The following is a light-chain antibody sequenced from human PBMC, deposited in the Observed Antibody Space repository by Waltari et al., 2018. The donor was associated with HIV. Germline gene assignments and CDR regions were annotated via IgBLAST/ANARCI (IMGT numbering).Light chain of an antibody. CDR3: QQRSDWPRLT. V-gene: IGKV3-11*01. J-gene: IGKJ4*01. Sequence: EFVLTQSPATLSLSLGARATLSCRASQSVSSFLAWFQQKPGQAPRLLISDASTRATGIPARFSGSGSGTDFTLTISSLEPEDFAVYYCQQRSDWPRLTFGGGTKVEIK. CDR1: QSVSSF. CDR2: DAS.